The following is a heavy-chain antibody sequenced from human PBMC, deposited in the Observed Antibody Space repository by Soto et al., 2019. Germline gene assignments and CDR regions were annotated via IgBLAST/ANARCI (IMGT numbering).Heavy chain of an antibody. D-gene: IGHD3-9*01. V-gene: IGHV4-39*07. CDR1: GGSVSSSSYY. J-gene: IGHJ4*02. CDR2: VYYSGST. CDR3: ARGLGLRYFDWFQGFDY. Sequence: ASETLSLTCTVSGGSVSSSSYYWGWVRQPPGKGLEWIGSVYYSGSTNYNPSLKSRVTISVDTSKNQFSLKLSSVTAADTAVYYCARGLGLRYFDWFQGFDYWGQGTLVTVSS.